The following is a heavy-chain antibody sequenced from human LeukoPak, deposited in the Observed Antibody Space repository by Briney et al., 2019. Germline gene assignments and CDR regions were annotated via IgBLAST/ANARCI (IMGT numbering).Heavy chain of an antibody. CDR3: ATVHYYDSSGYSYFDY. J-gene: IGHJ4*02. D-gene: IGHD3-22*01. CDR2: FDPEDGET. V-gene: IGHV1-24*01. Sequence: GASVNVSCKVSGYTLTELSMHWVRQAPGKGLEWMGGFDPEDGETIYAQKFQGRVTMTEDTSTDTAYMELSSLRSEDTAVYYCATVHYYDSSGYSYFDYWGQGTLVTVSS. CDR1: GYTLTELS.